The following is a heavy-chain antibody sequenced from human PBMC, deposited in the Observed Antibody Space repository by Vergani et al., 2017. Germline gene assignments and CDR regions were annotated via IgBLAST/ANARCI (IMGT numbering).Heavy chain of an antibody. CDR1: GGSISSYY. Sequence: QVQLQASGPGLVKPPETLSLTCTVSGGSISSYYWSWIRQPPGKGLEWIGYIYYSGSTNYNPSLKSRVTISVDTSKNQFSLKLSSVTAADTAVYYCAREGAAAGGGFLDYWGQGTLVTVSS. CDR2: IYYSGST. D-gene: IGHD6-13*01. V-gene: IGHV4-59*01. J-gene: IGHJ4*02. CDR3: AREGAAAGGGFLDY.